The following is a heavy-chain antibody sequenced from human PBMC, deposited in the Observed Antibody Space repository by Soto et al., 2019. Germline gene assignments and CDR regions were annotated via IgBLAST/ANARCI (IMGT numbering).Heavy chain of an antibody. CDR3: RREVSKGYCYSNTWYDLGPLDY. J-gene: IGHJ4*02. CDR1: GFTFSRYW. D-gene: IGHD3-22*01. V-gene: IGHV3-74*01. Sequence: GSLRLSCAASGFTFSRYWMHWVRQAPGKGPVWVSHINSDGSITNYADSVKGRITISRDNAKNTLYLQMNSLGAEETAVDHWRREVSKGYCYSNTWYDLGPLDYWGQRNLVTVTS. CDR2: INSDGSIT.